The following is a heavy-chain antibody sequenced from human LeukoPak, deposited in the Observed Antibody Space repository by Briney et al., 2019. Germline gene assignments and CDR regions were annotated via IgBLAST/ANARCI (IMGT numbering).Heavy chain of an antibody. CDR1: GFTFSSYG. D-gene: IGHD3-22*01. CDR3: ARDGFTMIVVGWYFDL. V-gene: IGHV3-33*01. CDR2: IWYGGSNK. J-gene: IGHJ2*01. Sequence: GRSLRLSCAASGFTFSSYGMHWVRQAPGKGLEWVAVIWYGGSNKDYADSVKGRFTISRDNSKNTLYLQMNSLRAEDTAVYYCARDGFTMIVVGWYFDLWGRGTLVTVSS.